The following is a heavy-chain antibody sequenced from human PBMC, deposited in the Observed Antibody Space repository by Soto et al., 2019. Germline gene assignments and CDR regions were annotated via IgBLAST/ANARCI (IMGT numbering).Heavy chain of an antibody. V-gene: IGHV1-18*01. J-gene: IGHJ6*03. CDR1: GYTFIHYG. D-gene: IGHD3-3*01. CDR2: INPYNGNT. CDR3: ARGFGEYDVWSGQSHPYYMDV. Sequence: QIQLVQSGGEVKKPGASVRVSCEASGYTFIHYGITWVRQAPGQGLEWMGWINPYNGNTTDAQRLQGRVTMTTDTTTSTAYMELRSLRSDDTAVEYCARGFGEYDVWSGQSHPYYMDVWGKGTTVTVSS.